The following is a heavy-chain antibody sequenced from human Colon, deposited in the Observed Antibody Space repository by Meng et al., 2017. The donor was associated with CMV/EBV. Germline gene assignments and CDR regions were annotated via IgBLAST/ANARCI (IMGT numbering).Heavy chain of an antibody. J-gene: IGHJ6*04. CDR1: GYTFTSYY. CDR3: ARETPSSMIFGDYYGMDV. D-gene: IGHD3/OR15-3a*01. Sequence: ASVKVSCKASGYTFTSYYMHWVRQAPGQGLEWMGIIKPSGGSTSYAQKLQGRVTMTRDTSTTTVYMELSSLRSEDTAVYYCARETPSSMIFGDYYGMDVWGKGTTVTVSS. CDR2: IKPSGGST. V-gene: IGHV1-46*01.